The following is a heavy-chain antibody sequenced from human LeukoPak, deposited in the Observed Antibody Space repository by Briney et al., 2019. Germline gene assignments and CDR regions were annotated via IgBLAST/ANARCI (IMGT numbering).Heavy chain of an antibody. Sequence: GGSLRLSCAASGFTFNNYWMSWVRQAPGKGLEWVAVISYDENDKYYADSVKGRFTISRDNSKNTLYLQMNSLRAEDTAVYYCARRWSFDYWGQGTLVTVSS. CDR3: ARRWSFDY. D-gene: IGHD6-13*01. CDR1: GFTFNNYW. J-gene: IGHJ4*02. V-gene: IGHV3-30*03. CDR2: ISYDENDK.